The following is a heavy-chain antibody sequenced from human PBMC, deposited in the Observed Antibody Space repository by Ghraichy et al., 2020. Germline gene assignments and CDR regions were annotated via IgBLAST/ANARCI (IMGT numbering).Heavy chain of an antibody. CDR1: GFTVSNNY. V-gene: IGHV3-53*01. D-gene: IGHD1-14*01. CDR3: ASGPLRYLDY. Sequence: GESLNISCAASGFTVSNNYMTRVRQSPGKGLEWVSVIYSGTTTKHADSVKGRFTISTDHSKNTLYLQMNSLRAEDTAVYYCASGPLRYLDYWGQGTLVTVSS. CDR2: IYSGTTT. J-gene: IGHJ4*02.